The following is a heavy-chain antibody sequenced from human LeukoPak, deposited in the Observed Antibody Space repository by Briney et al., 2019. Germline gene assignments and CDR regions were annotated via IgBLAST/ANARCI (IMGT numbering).Heavy chain of an antibody. V-gene: IGHV4-59*01. CDR2: IYYSGST. Sequence: SETLSLTRTVSGGSISSYYWSWIRQPPGKGLEWIGYIYYSGSTNYNPSLKSRVTISVDTSKNQFSLKLSSVTAADTAVYYCARVVYSGYDFRGAMDVWGKGTTVTVSS. D-gene: IGHD5-12*01. CDR1: GGSISSYY. CDR3: ARVVYSGYDFRGAMDV. J-gene: IGHJ6*03.